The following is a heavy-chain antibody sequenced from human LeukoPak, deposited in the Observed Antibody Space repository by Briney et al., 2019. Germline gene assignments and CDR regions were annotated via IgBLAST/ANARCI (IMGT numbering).Heavy chain of an antibody. CDR3: AKRLGTIGTTLDY. CDR1: GFTFSSYS. CDR2: ISGSGYST. Sequence: GGSLRLSCAASGFTFSSYSMNWVRQAPGKGLEWVSGISGSGYSTYYADSVKGRFTISRDNSKNTLYLQMNSLRAEDTAEYYCAKRLGTIGTTLDYWGQGTLVTVSS. V-gene: IGHV3-23*01. D-gene: IGHD1-1*01. J-gene: IGHJ4*02.